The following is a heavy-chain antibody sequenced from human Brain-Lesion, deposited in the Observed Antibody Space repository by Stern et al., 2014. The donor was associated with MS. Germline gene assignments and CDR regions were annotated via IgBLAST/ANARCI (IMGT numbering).Heavy chain of an antibody. D-gene: IGHD2-15*01. CDR3: AGEEDIRYCSGGSCTGNWFDP. V-gene: IGHV4-39*02. CDR2: LYYSGNT. CDR1: GGSVSSTSYA. J-gene: IGHJ5*02. Sequence: QVQLVESGPGLVKPSETLSLTCTVAGGSVSSTSYAWAWIRQPPGKGLEWIGTLYYSGNTYYSPSLQSRPTISLATSKNQFSLQLRSVTAADTAVYYCAGEEDIRYCSGGSCTGNWFDPWGQGTLVTVSS.